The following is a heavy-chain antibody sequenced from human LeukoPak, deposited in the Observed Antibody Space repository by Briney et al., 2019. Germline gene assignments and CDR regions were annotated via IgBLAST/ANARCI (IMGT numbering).Heavy chain of an antibody. J-gene: IGHJ4*02. D-gene: IGHD3-10*01. CDR1: GGTFNNYT. V-gene: IGHV1-69*01. Sequence: SVKVSCKASGGTFNNYTISWVRQAPGQGLEWMGGIIPIFGTANYAQKFQGRVTITADESTSTAYMELSSLRSEDTAVYYCAPWPIDYYGSGSHGDYWGQGTLVTVSS. CDR3: APWPIDYYGSGSHGDY. CDR2: IIPIFGTA.